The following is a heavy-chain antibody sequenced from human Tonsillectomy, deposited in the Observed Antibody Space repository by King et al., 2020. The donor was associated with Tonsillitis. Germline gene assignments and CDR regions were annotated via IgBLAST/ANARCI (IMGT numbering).Heavy chain of an antibody. V-gene: IGHV1-18*01. Sequence: VQLVESGAEVKKPGASVKVSCTASGYTFTSYGIGWVRQAPGQGLEWMGWISVYNGNTNYAQKLQGRVTMTTDTSTSTAYMELRSLRSDDTAVYYCARDTWNPAMVKLFDYWGQGTLVTVSS. CDR1: GYTFTSYG. CDR3: ARDTWNPAMVKLFDY. CDR2: ISVYNGNT. J-gene: IGHJ4*02. D-gene: IGHD5-18*01.